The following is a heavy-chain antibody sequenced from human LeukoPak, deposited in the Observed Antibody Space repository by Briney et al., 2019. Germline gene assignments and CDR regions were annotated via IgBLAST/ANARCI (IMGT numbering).Heavy chain of an antibody. CDR1: GFTFRIYW. Sequence: PGGSLRLSCAASGFTFRIYWMNWVRRSPGKGPEWVASIKDTESEGYYVDSVKGRVTISRDNDKNSLYLQMNSLRAEATAVYYCARMGADLRNYYMAVWGKGTAVTVSS. CDR2: IKDTESEG. J-gene: IGHJ6*03. V-gene: IGHV3-7*01. CDR3: ARMGADLRNYYMAV.